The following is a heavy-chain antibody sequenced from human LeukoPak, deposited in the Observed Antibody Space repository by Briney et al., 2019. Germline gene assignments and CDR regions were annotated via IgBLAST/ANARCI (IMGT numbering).Heavy chain of an antibody. CDR1: GGSISSYY. J-gene: IGHJ4*02. V-gene: IGHV4-4*07. Sequence: SETLSLTCTAAGGSISSYYWSWIRQPAGKRLEWVGRIYTSGSTNYNPSLKSRVTMSVDTSKNKFSLKLSSVTAADTAVYYCAREDSRGWWEEGYYFDYWGQGTLVTVSS. CDR2: IYTSGST. CDR3: AREDSRGWWEEGYYFDY. D-gene: IGHD6-19*01.